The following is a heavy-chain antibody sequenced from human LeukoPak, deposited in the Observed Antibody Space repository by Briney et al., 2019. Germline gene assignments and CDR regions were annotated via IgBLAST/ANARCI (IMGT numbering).Heavy chain of an antibody. CDR1: GFTFSSYA. CDR2: ISRDGDNK. CDR3: ATFSGDAFDI. J-gene: IGHJ3*02. Sequence: GGSLRLSCAASGFTFSSYAMHWVRQAPGTGLEWVAVISRDGDNKHYADSVKGRFTISRDNSKNTLYLQMNSLRPEDTAVYYCATFSGDAFDIWGQGTMVTVSS. V-gene: IGHV3-30-3*01. D-gene: IGHD3-10*01.